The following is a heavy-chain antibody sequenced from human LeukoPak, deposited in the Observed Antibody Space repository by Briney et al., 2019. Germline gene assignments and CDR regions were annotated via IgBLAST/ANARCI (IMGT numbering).Heavy chain of an antibody. CDR2: IIGGAGST. V-gene: IGHV3-23*01. Sequence: GGSLRLSCAASGFSFSSHGMSWVRQAPGKGLEWVSGIIGGAGSTYYADSVKGRFTISRDNSKNTLYLQMNSLRAEDTAVYYCAKPGAGHDAFDIWGQGTMVTVSS. J-gene: IGHJ3*02. CDR1: GFSFSSHG. CDR3: AKPGAGHDAFDI. D-gene: IGHD6-19*01.